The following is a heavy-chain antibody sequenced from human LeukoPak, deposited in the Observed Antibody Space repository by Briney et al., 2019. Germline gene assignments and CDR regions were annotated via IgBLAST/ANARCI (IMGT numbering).Heavy chain of an antibody. CDR3: AKDPSGSRWLQFGDHFDY. CDR2: ISSSSTI. J-gene: IGHJ4*02. CDR1: GFTFSSYS. V-gene: IGHV3-48*04. Sequence: GSLRLSCAASGFTFSSYSMNWVRQAPGKGLEWVSYISSSSTIYYADSVKGRFTISRDNAKNSLYLQMNSLRAEDTAVYYCAKDPSGSRWLQFGDHFDYWGQGTLVTVSS. D-gene: IGHD5-24*01.